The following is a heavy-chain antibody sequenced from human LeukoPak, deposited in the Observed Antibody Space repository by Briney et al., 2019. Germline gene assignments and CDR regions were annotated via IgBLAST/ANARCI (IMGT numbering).Heavy chain of an antibody. CDR3: AELGITMIGGV. Sequence: GGPLRLSCAASGFTFSSYEMNWVRQATGKGLEWVSYISSSGSTIYYADSVKGRFTISRDNDKNSLYLQMNSLRAEDTAVYYCAELGITMIGGVWGKGTTVTISS. CDR2: ISSSGSTI. J-gene: IGHJ6*04. D-gene: IGHD3-10*02. V-gene: IGHV3-48*03. CDR1: GFTFSSYE.